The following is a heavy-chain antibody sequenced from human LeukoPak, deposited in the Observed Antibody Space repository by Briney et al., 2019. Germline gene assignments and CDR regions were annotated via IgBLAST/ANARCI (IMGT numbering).Heavy chain of an antibody. D-gene: IGHD3-22*01. Sequence: GASVKVSCKASGYTFTSYYMHWVRQAPGQGLEWMGIINPSGGSTSYAQKFQGRVTMTRDTSTSTVYMELSSLRSEDTAVYYCARDIGTYDGSGYYSGEGWFDPWGQGTLVTVSS. CDR1: GYTFTSYY. CDR2: INPSGGST. CDR3: ARDIGTYDGSGYYSGEGWFDP. V-gene: IGHV1-46*01. J-gene: IGHJ5*02.